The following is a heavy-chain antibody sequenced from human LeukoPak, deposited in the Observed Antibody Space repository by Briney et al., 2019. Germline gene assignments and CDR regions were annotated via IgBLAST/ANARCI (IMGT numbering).Heavy chain of an antibody. J-gene: IGHJ3*02. CDR1: GYSFTSYW. CDR3: ARHRQQRVGPDAFDI. CDR2: IDPSDSYT. D-gene: IGHD6-13*01. V-gene: IGHV5-10-1*01. Sequence: GESLKISCKGSGYSFTSYWISGGRQMPGKGLEWMGRIDPSDSYTNYSPSFQGHVTISADKSISTAYLQWSSLKASDTAMYYCARHRQQRVGPDAFDIWGQGTMVTVSS.